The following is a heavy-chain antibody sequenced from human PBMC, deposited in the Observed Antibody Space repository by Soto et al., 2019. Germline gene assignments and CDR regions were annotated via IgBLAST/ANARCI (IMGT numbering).Heavy chain of an antibody. V-gene: IGHV1-18*01. CDR3: AREGFPFDY. Sequence: QVQLVQSGAEVKKPGASVKVSCKASGYTFTSYTISWVHQARGQGLEWLGWISAYNGNTKYAQKLQGRVTMTKDTSTSTAYMELRSLRSDATAVYYCAREGFPFDYWGQGTLVTVSS. D-gene: IGHD3-10*01. CDR1: GYTFTSYT. CDR2: ISAYNGNT. J-gene: IGHJ4*02.